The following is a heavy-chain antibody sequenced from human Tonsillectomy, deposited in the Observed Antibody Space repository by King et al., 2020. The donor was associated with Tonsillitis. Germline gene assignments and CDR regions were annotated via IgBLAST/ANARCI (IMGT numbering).Heavy chain of an antibody. J-gene: IGHJ4*02. V-gene: IGHV4-31*03. CDR2: IYHSGPT. D-gene: IGHD4-17*01. Sequence: VQLQESGPGLVRPSQTLSLICSVSGDSLTSGGYFWSWIRQHPDKGLEWIGSIYHSGPTYHTPSLRGRLFMSVDTSKNQFSLRLTSVTAADTAVYYCARNRDYGDYVDFWGQGTLVAVSS. CDR3: ARNRDYGDYVDF. CDR1: GDSLTSGGYF.